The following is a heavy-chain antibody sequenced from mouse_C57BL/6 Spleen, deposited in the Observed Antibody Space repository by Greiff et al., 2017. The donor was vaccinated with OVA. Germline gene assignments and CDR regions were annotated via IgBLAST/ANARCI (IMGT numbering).Heavy chain of an antibody. CDR1: GYTFTSYW. V-gene: IGHV1-53*01. Sequence: QVHVKQPGTELVKPGASVKLSCKASGYTFTSYWMHWVKQRPGQGLEWIGNINPSNGGTNYNEKFKSKATLTVDKSSSTAYMQLSSLTSEDSAVYYCARSVLYWYFDVWGTGTTVTVSS. J-gene: IGHJ1*03. CDR3: ARSVLYWYFDV. CDR2: INPSNGGT. D-gene: IGHD1-1*01.